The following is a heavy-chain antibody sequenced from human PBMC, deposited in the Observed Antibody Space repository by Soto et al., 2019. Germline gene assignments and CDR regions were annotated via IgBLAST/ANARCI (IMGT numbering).Heavy chain of an antibody. CDR2: ISWHGRSK. V-gene: IGHV3-9*01. Sequence: EVQLVESGGALVQPGRSLRLSCAASGFTFDAYAMHWVRQAPGKGLEWVSGISWHGRSKAYAASVEGRFTISRDSASKSLYLHMDSLRSEETALYYCAKDGGFLGYIYDMDGWGEGTTVTVSS. CDR3: AKDGGFLGYIYDMDG. D-gene: IGHD6-13*01. CDR1: GFTFDAYA. J-gene: IGHJ6*03.